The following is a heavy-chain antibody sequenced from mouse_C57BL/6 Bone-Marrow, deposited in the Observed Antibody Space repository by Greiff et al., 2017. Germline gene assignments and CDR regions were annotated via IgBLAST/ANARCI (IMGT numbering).Heavy chain of an antibody. Sequence: QVQLQQPGAELVKPGASVKLSCKASGYTFTSYWMHWVKQRPGQGLEWIGMIHPNSGSTNYNETFKSKATLTVDKSSTTAYMQLSSLTSEGSAVYYCARDTTVVAHWYFDVWGTGTTVTVSS. V-gene: IGHV1-64*01. CDR3: ARDTTVVAHWYFDV. CDR2: IHPNSGST. J-gene: IGHJ1*03. CDR1: GYTFTSYW. D-gene: IGHD1-1*01.